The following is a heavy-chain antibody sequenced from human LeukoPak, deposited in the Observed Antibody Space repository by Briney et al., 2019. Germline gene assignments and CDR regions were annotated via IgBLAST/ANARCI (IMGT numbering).Heavy chain of an antibody. CDR1: GYTFTGYY. J-gene: IGHJ4*02. CDR3: AGRITIFGVVIIPSFDY. D-gene: IGHD3-3*01. V-gene: IGHV1-2*02. Sequence: ASVKVSCKASGYTFTGYYMYWVRQAPGQGLEWMGWINPNNGGTNYAQKFQGRVTMTRDTSISTAYMELSSLRSEDTAVYYCAGRITIFGVVIIPSFDYWGQGTLVTVSS. CDR2: INPNNGGT.